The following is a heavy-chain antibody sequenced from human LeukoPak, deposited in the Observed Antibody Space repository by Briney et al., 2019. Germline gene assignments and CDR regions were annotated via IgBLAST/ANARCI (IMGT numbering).Heavy chain of an antibody. CDR3: ARGLERTYYDFWSGYYYYMDV. J-gene: IGHJ6*03. CDR2: INPSGGST. CDR1: GYTFTSYY. D-gene: IGHD3-3*01. Sequence: GASVKVSCKASGYTFTSYYMHWVRQAPGQGLEWMGIINPSGGSTSYAQKFQGRVTMTRDTSTSTVYMELRSLRSDDTAVYYCARGLERTYYDFWSGYYYYMDVWGKGTAVTISS. V-gene: IGHV1-46*01.